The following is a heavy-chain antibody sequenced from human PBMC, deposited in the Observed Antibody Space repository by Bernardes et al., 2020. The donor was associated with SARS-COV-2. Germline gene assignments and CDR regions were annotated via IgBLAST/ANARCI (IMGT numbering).Heavy chain of an antibody. Sequence: GSLRLSCAASGFTFSSYAMSWVRQAPGKGLEWVSAISGSGGSTYYADSVKGRFTISRDNSKNTLYLQMNSLRAEDTAVYYCAKDDIVVVVAATDYWGQGTLVTVSS. D-gene: IGHD2-15*01. J-gene: IGHJ4*02. CDR1: GFTFSSYA. CDR3: AKDDIVVVVAATDY. CDR2: ISGSGGST. V-gene: IGHV3-23*01.